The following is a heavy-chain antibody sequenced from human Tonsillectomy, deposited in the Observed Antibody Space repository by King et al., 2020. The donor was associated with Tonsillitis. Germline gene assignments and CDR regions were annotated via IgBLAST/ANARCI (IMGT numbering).Heavy chain of an antibody. CDR2: IYYSGST. D-gene: IGHD3-10*01. V-gene: IGHV4-30-4*01. CDR1: GGSISSGDYY. Sequence: VQLQESGPGLVKPSQTLSLTCTVSGGSISSGDYYWSWIRQPPGKGLEWIGYIYYSGSTYYNPSLKSRVTISVDTSKNQFSLKLSSVTAADTALYYCARGSRFGELPYYYSYGMDVWGQGTTVTVSS. CDR3: ARGSRFGELPYYYSYGMDV. J-gene: IGHJ6*02.